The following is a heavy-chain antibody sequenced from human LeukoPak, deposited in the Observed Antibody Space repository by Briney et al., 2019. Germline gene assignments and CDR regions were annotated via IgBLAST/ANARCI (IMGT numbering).Heavy chain of an antibody. J-gene: IGHJ4*02. D-gene: IGHD5-12*01. CDR3: ARNRDIVAYFDY. CDR2: ISSSSSSV. V-gene: IGHV3-48*03. CDR1: GFTFGSFE. Sequence: GGSLRLSCAVSGFTFGSFEMNWVHQAPGKGLEWVSKISSSSSSVYYADTLKGRFTISRDNAKSALYLQMNSLRAEDTAVYYCARNRDIVAYFDYWGQGTLVTVSS.